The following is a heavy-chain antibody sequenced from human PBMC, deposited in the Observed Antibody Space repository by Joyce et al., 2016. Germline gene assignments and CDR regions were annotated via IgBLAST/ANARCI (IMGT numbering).Heavy chain of an antibody. D-gene: IGHD3-9*01. Sequence: QGQLVESGGGVVQPGRSLRLSCAASGFIFSNYGMHWVRQAQGKGLEWVAVISYDGSNKHYGDSVRGRFAISRDNAKNTLYLQMNSLRAEDTAVYYCAGGILTGYFDYWGQGTLVTVSS. J-gene: IGHJ4*02. CDR2: ISYDGSNK. V-gene: IGHV3-30*03. CDR3: AGGILTGYFDY. CDR1: GFIFSNYG.